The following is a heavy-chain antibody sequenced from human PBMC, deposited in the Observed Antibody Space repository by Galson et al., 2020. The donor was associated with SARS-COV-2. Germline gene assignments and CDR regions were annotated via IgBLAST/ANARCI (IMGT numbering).Heavy chain of an antibody. V-gene: IGHV1-18*01. D-gene: IGHD3-22*01. Sequence: ASVKVSCKATGYAFLTHGISWVRQAPGQGLEWMGWISANNGNTNYVEKFQGRVTMTTETSTSTAYMELRSLRSDDTAVYYCARGFYYYDSSGYYPPFDYWGQGTLVTVSS. CDR2: ISANNGNT. CDR1: GYAFLTHG. CDR3: ARGFYYYDSSGYYPPFDY. J-gene: IGHJ4*02.